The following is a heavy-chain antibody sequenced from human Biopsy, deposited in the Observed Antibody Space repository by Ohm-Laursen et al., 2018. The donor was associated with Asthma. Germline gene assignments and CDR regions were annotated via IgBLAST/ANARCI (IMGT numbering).Heavy chain of an antibody. J-gene: IGHJ6*02. CDR1: GGTFSNFA. Sequence: YSVKVSCKAPGGTFSNFAISWVRQAPGQGLEWLGGIMTVFGTTNYAQKFQGRVTIPADESTSTAYMDVTSLRSEDTAIYYCARCQVGYSSGWSLLLKKIYYSGMDVWGQGTAVTVSS. CDR3: ARCQVGYSSGWSLLLKKIYYSGMDV. D-gene: IGHD6-19*01. V-gene: IGHV1-69*01. CDR2: IMTVFGTT.